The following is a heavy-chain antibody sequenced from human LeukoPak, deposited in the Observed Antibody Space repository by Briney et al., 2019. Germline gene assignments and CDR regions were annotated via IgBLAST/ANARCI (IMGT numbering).Heavy chain of an antibody. CDR1: CGSISSSSYY. CDR2: IYYSGST. CDR3: ARGAWIVVATDAFDI. D-gene: IGHD3-22*01. J-gene: IGHJ3*02. V-gene: IGHV4-39*07. Sequence: SETLSLTRTVSCGSISSSSYYWGWIRQPPGKGLEWIGSIYYSGSTYYNPSLKSRVTISVDTSKNQSSLKLSSVTAADTAVYYCARGAWIVVATDAFDIWGQGTMVTVSS.